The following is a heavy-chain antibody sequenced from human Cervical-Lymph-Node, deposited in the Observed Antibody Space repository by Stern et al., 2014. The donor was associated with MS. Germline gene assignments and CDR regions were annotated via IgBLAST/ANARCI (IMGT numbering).Heavy chain of an antibody. CDR1: GYTFSSYA. J-gene: IGHJ4*02. CDR3: ARRGDTLEFDY. V-gene: IGHV1-18*01. CDR2: IITYSGDT. D-gene: IGHD3-10*01. Sequence: QMQLVQSGAEVRSPGASVRVSCKASGYTFSSYAISWVRQAPGQGLEWMGWIITYSGDTKYGQKYQGRVAMTTDTSTNTAYMELRSLRSDDTAIYYCARRGDTLEFDYWGQGTLVTVSS.